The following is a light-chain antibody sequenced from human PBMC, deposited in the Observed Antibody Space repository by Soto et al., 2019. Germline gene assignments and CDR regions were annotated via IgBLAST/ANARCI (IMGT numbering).Light chain of an antibody. CDR1: QSISSY. V-gene: IGKV1-39*01. J-gene: IGKJ4*01. CDR2: AAS. CDR3: QQSYRTPAVT. Sequence: DIQMTQSPSSLSASVGDRVTITCRASQSISSYLNWYQQKPGKAPKLLIYAASSLQSGVPSRFSGSGSGTDFTLTISSLQPEDFATYYCQQSYRTPAVTFGGGTRVEIK.